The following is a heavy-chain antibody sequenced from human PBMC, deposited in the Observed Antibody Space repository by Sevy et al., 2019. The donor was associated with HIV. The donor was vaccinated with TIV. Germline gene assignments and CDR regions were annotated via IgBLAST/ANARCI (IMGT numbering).Heavy chain of an antibody. J-gene: IGHJ4*02. CDR1: GFSFSTHA. V-gene: IGHV3-30*03. CDR3: ARNGGYDTAWYPGY. CDR2: ISFDGTYR. Sequence: GGSLRLSCAASGFSFSTHAMHWVRRAPGYGPEWVAVISFDGTYRNYADSVKGRFTISRDNSKNTLYLQMNSLRPEDTAIYYCARNGGYDTAWYPGYWGQGNLVTVSS. D-gene: IGHD6-19*01.